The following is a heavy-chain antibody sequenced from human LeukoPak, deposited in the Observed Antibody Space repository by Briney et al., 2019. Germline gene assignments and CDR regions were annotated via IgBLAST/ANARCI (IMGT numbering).Heavy chain of an antibody. D-gene: IGHD2-15*01. Sequence: SETLSLTCTVSGGSISSYYWSWIRQPPGKGLEWIGYIYYSGSTNYNPSLKSRVTISVDTSKNQFSLKLSSVTAADTAVHYCASGSWWYYFDYWGQGTLVTVSS. CDR2: IYYSGST. V-gene: IGHV4-59*01. CDR3: ASGSWWYYFDY. CDR1: GGSISSYY. J-gene: IGHJ4*02.